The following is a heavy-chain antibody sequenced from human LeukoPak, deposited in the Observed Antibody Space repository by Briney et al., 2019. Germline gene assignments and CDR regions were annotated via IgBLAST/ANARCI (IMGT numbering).Heavy chain of an antibody. CDR1: GGSISSHY. V-gene: IGHV4-59*11. D-gene: IGHD4-23*01. Sequence: SETLSLTCTVSGGSISSHYWSWIRQPPGKGLEWIGYIYYSGSTNYNHSVKSRDTISVDTSKNQFSLKLSSVTAADTAVYYCSRDVYGGNSLWGQGTLL. CDR2: IYYSGST. CDR3: SRDVYGGNSL. J-gene: IGHJ4*02.